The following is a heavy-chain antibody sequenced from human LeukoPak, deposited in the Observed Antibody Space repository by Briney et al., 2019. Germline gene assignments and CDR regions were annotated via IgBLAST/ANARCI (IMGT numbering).Heavy chain of an antibody. Sequence: QTGGSLRLSCAASGFTFDDYAMHWVRQAPGKGLEWASLISWDGGSTYYADSVKGRFTISRDNSKNSLYLQMNSLRAEDTALYSCAKVRSYDNNGYYDYWGQGTLVTVSS. D-gene: IGHD3-22*01. V-gene: IGHV3-43D*04. J-gene: IGHJ4*02. CDR2: ISWDGGST. CDR3: AKVRSYDNNGYYDY. CDR1: GFTFDDYA.